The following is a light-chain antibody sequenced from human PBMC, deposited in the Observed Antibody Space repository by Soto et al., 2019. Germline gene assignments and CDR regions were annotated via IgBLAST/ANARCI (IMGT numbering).Light chain of an antibody. CDR2: GAS. J-gene: IGKJ2*01. V-gene: IGKV3-20*01. CDR3: QQYGSSPYS. CDR1: QSVRNSY. Sequence: EIVLTQSPGTLSLSPGERATLSCRASQSVRNSYLAWYQQKPGQAPRLLIYGASGRATGIPDRFSGSGSGTDFTLTISRLEPEYFAVYYCQQYGSSPYSFGQGTKLEI.